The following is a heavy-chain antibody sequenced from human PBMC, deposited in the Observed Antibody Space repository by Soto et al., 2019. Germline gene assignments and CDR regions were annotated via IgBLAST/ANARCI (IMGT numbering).Heavy chain of an antibody. Sequence: QVQLVQSGAEVKKPGSSVKVSCKASGGTFSSYAISWVRQAPGQGLEWMGGIIPISETTNYAQKFQGRVTITADESTSTDYMELSSLRSEDTAVYYWTRSQGSSTSLEIYYYYYYGMDVWGQGTTVTVSS. V-gene: IGHV1-69*01. CDR1: GGTFSSYA. CDR2: IIPISETT. J-gene: IGHJ6*02. D-gene: IGHD2-2*01. CDR3: TRSQGSSTSLEIYYYYYYGMDV.